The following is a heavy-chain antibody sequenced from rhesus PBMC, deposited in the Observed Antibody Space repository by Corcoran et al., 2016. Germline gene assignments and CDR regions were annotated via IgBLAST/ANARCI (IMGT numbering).Heavy chain of an antibody. CDR3: ARSKYSSSVDV. CDR2: INGNSGST. D-gene: IGHD6-13*01. CDR1: GGAFSSYW. V-gene: IGHV4-80*01. Sequence: QVQLQESGPGLVQPSETLSLTCAVSGGAFSSYWLSWILQPPGKGLEWIGEINGNSGSTNYNPSLKSRVTISKDASKNQFSLKLSSVTAADTAVYYCARSKYSSSVDVWGRGVLVTVSS. J-gene: IGHJ5-2*02.